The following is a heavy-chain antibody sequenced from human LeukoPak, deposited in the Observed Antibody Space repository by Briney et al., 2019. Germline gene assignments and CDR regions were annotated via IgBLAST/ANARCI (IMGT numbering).Heavy chain of an antibody. J-gene: IGHJ5*02. D-gene: IGHD3-10*01. CDR1: GGSISSGDYY. Sequence: PSQTLSLTCTVSGGSISSGDYYWVWIRQPPGKGLEWIGHIYYSGSTYYNPSLKSRVTISVDTSKNQFSLKLSSVTAADTAVYYCAREEVTMVRGVISHWFDPWGQGTLVTVSS. V-gene: IGHV4-30-4*01. CDR2: IYYSGST. CDR3: AREEVTMVRGVISHWFDP.